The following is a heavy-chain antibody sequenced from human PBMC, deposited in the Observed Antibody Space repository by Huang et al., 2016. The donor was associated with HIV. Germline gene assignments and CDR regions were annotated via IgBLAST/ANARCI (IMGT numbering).Heavy chain of an antibody. J-gene: IGHJ6*02. Sequence: QVQLQQWGAGLLKPSETLSLTCAVYGGSFSGYFWSWIRQPPGKGLEWIGELNHSESTNYTPALKSGFTRSADTSKNQFPLKLGSVTAADTAVYYCTRGAVRYFDRGGTRYYGMDVWGQGTTVTVSS. CDR3: TRGAVRYFDRGGTRYYGMDV. CDR1: GGSFSGYF. D-gene: IGHD3-9*01. CDR2: LNHSEST. V-gene: IGHV4-34*01.